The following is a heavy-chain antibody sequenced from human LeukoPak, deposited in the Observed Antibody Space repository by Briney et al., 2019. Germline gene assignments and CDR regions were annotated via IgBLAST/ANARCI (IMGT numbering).Heavy chain of an antibody. J-gene: IGHJ4*02. CDR2: INHSGST. CDR3: ARWRYSSGWFGN. CDR1: GGSFSGYY. D-gene: IGHD6-19*01. V-gene: IGHV4-34*01. Sequence: SETLSLICAVYGGSFSGYYWSWLRQPPGKGLEWIGEINHSGSTNYNPSLKSRVTISVDTSKNQFSLKLSSVTAADTAVYYCARWRYSSGWFGNWGQGTLVTVSS.